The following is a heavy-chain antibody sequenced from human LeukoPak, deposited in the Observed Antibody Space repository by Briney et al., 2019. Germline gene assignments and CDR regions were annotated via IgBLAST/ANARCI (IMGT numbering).Heavy chain of an antibody. D-gene: IGHD5-18*01. CDR3: ASSGYSDYYYGMDV. V-gene: IGHV3-74*01. CDR1: GFTFSSYW. J-gene: IGHJ6*02. CDR2: INSDGSST. Sequence: GGSLRLSCAASGFTFSSYWMHWVRQAPGKGLVWVSRINSDGSSTSYADSVKGRFTISRDNAKNTLYLQMNSLRAEDTAVYYCASSGYSDYYYGMDVWGQGTTVTVS.